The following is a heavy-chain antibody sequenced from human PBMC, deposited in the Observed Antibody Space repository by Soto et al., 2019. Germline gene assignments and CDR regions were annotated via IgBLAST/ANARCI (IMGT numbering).Heavy chain of an antibody. D-gene: IGHD3-16*01. CDR3: ARVTIRRYYFDT. Sequence: SETLSLTCTFCGGYISSGGYYGIWVRQQPGKGLEWIGYIYYSGTAEYNPSLESRVAISLDPSKRHFSLRLNSVTAADTAVYYCARVTIRRYYFDTWGQGTLITVSS. V-gene: IGHV4-31*03. CDR1: GGYISSGGYY. CDR2: IYYSGTA. J-gene: IGHJ4*02.